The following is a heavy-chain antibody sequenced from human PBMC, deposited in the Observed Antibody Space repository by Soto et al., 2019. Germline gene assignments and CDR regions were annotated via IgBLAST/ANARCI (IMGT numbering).Heavy chain of an antibody. J-gene: IGHJ6*03. Sequence: QVQLQESGPGLVKPSETLSLTCTVSGGSISSYYWSWIRQPPGKGLEWIGYIYYSGSTNYNPSLKSRVTISEDTTKNQYSLKLSSVTAADTAVYYCARQVREGQDYYYYYSLDVWGKGTTITVSS. CDR3: ARQVREGQDYYYYYSLDV. D-gene: IGHD3-10*01. CDR2: IYYSGST. CDR1: GGSISSYY. V-gene: IGHV4-59*08.